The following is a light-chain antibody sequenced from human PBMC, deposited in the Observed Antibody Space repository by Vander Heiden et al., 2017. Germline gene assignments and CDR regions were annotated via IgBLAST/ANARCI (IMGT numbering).Light chain of an antibody. CDR1: RCDVGSSNY. CDR2: DVS. V-gene: IGLV2-11*01. J-gene: IGLJ3*02. CDR3: CSYAGSYTFLRV. Sequence: QSALTQSPSVSASPCQPVAITCTGTRCDVGSSNYVSWYQQHTGKEPQLMIYDVSKRPSGVPARFSGSKSGNTTSLTISGLQDEDEADYYCCSYAGSYTFLRVFGGGTKLTVL.